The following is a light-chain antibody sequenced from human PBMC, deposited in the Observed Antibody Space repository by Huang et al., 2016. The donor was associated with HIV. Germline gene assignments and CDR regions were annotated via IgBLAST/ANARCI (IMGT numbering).Light chain of an antibody. CDR1: QSVGGN. Sequence: ELVMTQSPAILSVSPGERATLSCTASQSVGGNVAWYQQKPGQAPRRLIYGGSTRATGIPARFSGGGSGTDFVLTISSLQPEDFAGYYCQQYDNWLGTFGPGTKVDIK. J-gene: IGKJ3*01. V-gene: IGKV3-15*01. CDR3: QQYDNWLGT. CDR2: GGS.